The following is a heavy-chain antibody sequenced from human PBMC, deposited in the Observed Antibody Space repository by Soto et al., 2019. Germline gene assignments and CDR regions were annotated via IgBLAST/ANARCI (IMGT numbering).Heavy chain of an antibody. J-gene: IGHJ5*02. CDR2: MNPNSGNT. D-gene: IGHD6-13*01. V-gene: IGHV1-8*01. CDR3: ARSRGIAALTHNWFDP. Sequence: ASVKVSCKASGCTFTSYDINWVRQATGQGLEWMGWMNPNSGNTGYAQKFQGRVTMTRNTSISTAYMELSSLRSEDTAVYYCARSRGIAALTHNWFDPWGQGTLVTVSS. CDR1: GCTFTSYD.